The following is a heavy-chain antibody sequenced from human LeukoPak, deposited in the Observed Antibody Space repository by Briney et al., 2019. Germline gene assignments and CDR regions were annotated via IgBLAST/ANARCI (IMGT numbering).Heavy chain of an antibody. CDR3: ARPLLQSGYYSPDAFDI. Sequence: SETLSLTCTVSGGSISSSSYYWGWIRQPPGKGLEWIGSIYYSGSTYYNPSLKSRVTISVDTSKNQFSLKLSSVTAADTAVYYCARPLLQSGYYSPDAFDIWGQGTMVTVSS. CDR1: GGSISSSSYY. J-gene: IGHJ3*02. V-gene: IGHV4-39*01. CDR2: IYYSGST. D-gene: IGHD3-22*01.